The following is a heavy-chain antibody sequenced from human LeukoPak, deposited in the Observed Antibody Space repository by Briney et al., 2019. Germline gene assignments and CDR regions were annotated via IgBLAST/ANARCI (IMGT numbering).Heavy chain of an antibody. CDR1: GGSISSYY. CDR3: ARASGRYYDSSGYLKLPYYFDY. Sequence: PSETLSLTCTVSGGSISSYYWSWIRQPPGKGLEWIGYIYYSGSTNYNPSLKSRVTISVDTSKNQFSLKLSSVTAEDTAVYYCARASGRYYDSSGYLKLPYYFDYWGQGTLVTVSS. J-gene: IGHJ4*02. V-gene: IGHV4-59*01. D-gene: IGHD3-22*01. CDR2: IYYSGST.